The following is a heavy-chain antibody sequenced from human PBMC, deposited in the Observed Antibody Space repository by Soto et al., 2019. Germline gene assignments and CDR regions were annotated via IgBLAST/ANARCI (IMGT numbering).Heavy chain of an antibody. J-gene: IGHJ3*01. CDR1: GFTFSSYS. Sequence: GGSLRLSCAASGFTFSSYSMNWVRQAPGKGLEWVSSISSSSSYIYYADSVKGRFTISRDNAKNSLYLQMNSLRAEDTAVYYCARDPGPDYDFWSGSPPWGQGTMVTVS. CDR3: ARDPGPDYDFWSGSPP. D-gene: IGHD3-3*01. CDR2: ISSSSSYI. V-gene: IGHV3-21*01.